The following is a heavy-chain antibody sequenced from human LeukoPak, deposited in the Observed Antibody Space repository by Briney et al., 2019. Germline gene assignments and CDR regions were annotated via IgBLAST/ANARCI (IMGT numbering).Heavy chain of an antibody. V-gene: IGHV3-30*04. CDR1: GFTFSSYA. CDR2: ISYDGSNK. CDR3: ASQGGRLLRYFDWLLPY. D-gene: IGHD3-9*01. Sequence: PGGSLRLSCAASGFTFSSYAMHWVRQAPGKGLEWVAVISYDGSNKYYADSVKGRFTISRDNSKNTLYLQMNSLRAEGTAVYYCASQGGRLLRYFDWLLPYWGQGTLVTVSS. J-gene: IGHJ4*02.